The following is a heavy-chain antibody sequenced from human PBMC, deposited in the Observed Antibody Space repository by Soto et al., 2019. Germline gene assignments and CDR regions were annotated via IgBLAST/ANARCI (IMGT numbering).Heavy chain of an antibody. CDR1: GYTFTSYG. J-gene: IGHJ5*02. CDR2: ISAYNGNT. Sequence: GASVKVSCKASGYTFTSYGISWVRQAPGQGLEWKGWISAYNGNTNYAQKLQGRVTLTTDTSTSTAYMELRSLRSDDTAIYYCARDPPEFWTSYWFDPWGQGTPVTVS. CDR3: ARDPPEFWTSYWFDP. V-gene: IGHV1-18*04. D-gene: IGHD3-3*01.